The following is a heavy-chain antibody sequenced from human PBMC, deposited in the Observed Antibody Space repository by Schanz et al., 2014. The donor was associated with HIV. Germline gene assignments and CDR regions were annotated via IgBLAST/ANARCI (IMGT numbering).Heavy chain of an antibody. CDR3: ARFANWAFDI. V-gene: IGHV3-33*01. CDR1: GFTFSSYG. CDR2: IWFDGSNK. J-gene: IGHJ3*02. D-gene: IGHD1-1*01. Sequence: VQLVASGGGVVQPGRSLRLSCAASGFTFSSYGMHWVRQVPGKGLEWVAVIWFDGSNKYYADSVKGRFTISRDNSKNTLYLQMNSLRAEDTAVYYCARFANWAFDIWGQGTTVTVSS.